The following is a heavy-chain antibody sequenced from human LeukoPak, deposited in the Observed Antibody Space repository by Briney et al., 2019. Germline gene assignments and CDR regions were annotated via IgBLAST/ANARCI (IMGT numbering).Heavy chain of an antibody. Sequence: PSETLSLTCTVSGGSISSYYWSWIRQPPGKGLEWIGYIYYSGSTNYNPSLKSRVTISVDTSKNQFSLKLSSVTAADTAVYYCARHIEGWSSSGWPYYFDYWGQGTLDTVSS. CDR1: GGSISSYY. J-gene: IGHJ4*02. V-gene: IGHV4-59*08. CDR2: IYYSGST. D-gene: IGHD6-19*01. CDR3: ARHIEGWSSSGWPYYFDY.